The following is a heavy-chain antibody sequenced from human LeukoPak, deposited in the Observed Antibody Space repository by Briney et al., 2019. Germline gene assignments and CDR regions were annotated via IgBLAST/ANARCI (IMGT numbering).Heavy chain of an antibody. CDR1: GGSFSGYY. D-gene: IGHD3-10*01. J-gene: IGHJ5*02. V-gene: IGHV4-34*01. Sequence: PETLSLTCAVYGGSFSGYYWSWIRQPPGKGLEWIGEINHSGSTNYNPSLKSRVTISVDTSKNQFSLKLSSVTAADTAVYYCARSGSGSLNWFDPWGQGTLVTVSS. CDR3: ARSGSGSLNWFDP. CDR2: INHSGST.